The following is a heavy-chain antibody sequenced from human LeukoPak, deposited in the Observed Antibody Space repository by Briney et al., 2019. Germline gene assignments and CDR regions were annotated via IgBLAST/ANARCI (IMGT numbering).Heavy chain of an antibody. D-gene: IGHD4-11*01. CDR1: GFAFSDYY. V-gene: IGHV3-11*01. CDR3: ASAPDYSNMYWDFDY. J-gene: IGHJ4*02. CDR2: ISSSGSTI. Sequence: DPGGSLRLSCAASGFAFSDYYMSWIRQAPGKGLEWVSYISSSGSTIYYADSVKGRFTISRDNAKNSLYLQVNSLRAEDTAVYYCASAPDYSNMYWDFDYWGQGTLVTVSS.